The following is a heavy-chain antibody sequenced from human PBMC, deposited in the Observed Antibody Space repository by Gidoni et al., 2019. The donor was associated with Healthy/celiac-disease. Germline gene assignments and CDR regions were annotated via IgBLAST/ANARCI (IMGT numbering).Heavy chain of an antibody. Sequence: QLQLQESGPGLVKPSETLSLTCTVSGGSISSSSYYWGWIRQPPGKGLEWIGSSYYSGSTYYNPSLKSRVTISVDTSKNQFSLKLSSVTAADTAVYYCARHYKAGTVVTRAGFDYWGQGTLVTVSS. CDR3: ARHYKAGTVVTRAGFDY. V-gene: IGHV4-39*01. CDR2: SYYSGST. CDR1: GGSISSSSYY. D-gene: IGHD2-21*02. J-gene: IGHJ4*02.